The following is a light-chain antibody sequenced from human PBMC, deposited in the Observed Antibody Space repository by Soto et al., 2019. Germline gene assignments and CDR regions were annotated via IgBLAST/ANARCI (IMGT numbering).Light chain of an antibody. V-gene: IGKV3-20*01. CDR3: QQYGSSGT. CDR2: GAS. J-gene: IGKJ1*01. Sequence: EFVLTQSPGTLSLPPGERATLSCRASQSVSNNYLAWYQQKPGQAPRLLIYGASNRATGIPDRFSGSGSGTDFTLTISRLEPEDFAVYYCQQYGSSGTFGQGTKVDI. CDR1: QSVSNNY.